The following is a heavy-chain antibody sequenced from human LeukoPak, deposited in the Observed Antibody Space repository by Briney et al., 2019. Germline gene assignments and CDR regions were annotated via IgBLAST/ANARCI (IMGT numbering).Heavy chain of an antibody. Sequence: PSETLSLTCAVYGGSFSGYYWSWIRQPPGKGPEWIGEINHSGSTNYNPSLKSRVTISVDTSKNQFSLKLSSVTAADTAVYYCARGFRRYFDWLSHGYYYYGMDVWGQGTTVTVSS. D-gene: IGHD3-9*01. CDR1: GGSFSGYY. J-gene: IGHJ6*02. CDR3: ARGFRRYFDWLSHGYYYYGMDV. CDR2: INHSGST. V-gene: IGHV4-34*01.